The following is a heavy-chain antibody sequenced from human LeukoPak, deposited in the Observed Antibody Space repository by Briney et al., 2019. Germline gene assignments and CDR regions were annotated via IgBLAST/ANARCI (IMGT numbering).Heavy chain of an antibody. J-gene: IGHJ6*03. V-gene: IGHV1-18*01. CDR1: GYTFTSYG. CDR3: ARDYLPTRDFWSGYYYYYYYMDV. Sequence: ASVRVSCKASGYTFTSYGISWVRQAPGQGLEWMGWISAYNGNTNYAQELQGRVTMTTDTSTSTAYMELRSLRSDDTAVYYCARDYLPTRDFWSGYYYYYYYMDVWGKGTTVTVSS. CDR2: ISAYNGNT. D-gene: IGHD3-3*01.